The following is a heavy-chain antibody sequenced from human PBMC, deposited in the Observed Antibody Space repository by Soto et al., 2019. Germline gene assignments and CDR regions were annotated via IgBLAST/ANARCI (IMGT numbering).Heavy chain of an antibody. V-gene: IGHV1-69*13. CDR3: ARDPSGAVTGNSDLDYFDI. D-gene: IGHD6-19*01. J-gene: IGHJ4*02. CDR1: GGTFSSYA. Sequence: SVKVSCKASGGTFSSYAISWVRQAPGQGLEWMGGIIPIFGTANYAQKFQGRVTITADESTSTAYMELSSLRSEDTAVHYCARDPSGAVTGNSDLDYFDIWGQGTLVTVSS. CDR2: IIPIFGTA.